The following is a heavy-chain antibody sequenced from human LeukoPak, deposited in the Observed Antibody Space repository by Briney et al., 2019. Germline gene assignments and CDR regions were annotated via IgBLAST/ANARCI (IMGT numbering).Heavy chain of an antibody. Sequence: SHTLSLTCTVSGCSISSGGYYWSWIRQHPGKGLEWIEYIYYSRSTYYNPSLKSRVTISVDTSKNQFSLKLSSVTAADTAVYYCSRMLRGAYYFDYWAQGTLVTVSS. D-gene: IGHD2-8*01. J-gene: IGHJ4*02. CDR2: IYYSRST. CDR3: SRMLRGAYYFDY. CDR1: GCSISSGGYY. V-gene: IGHV4-31*03.